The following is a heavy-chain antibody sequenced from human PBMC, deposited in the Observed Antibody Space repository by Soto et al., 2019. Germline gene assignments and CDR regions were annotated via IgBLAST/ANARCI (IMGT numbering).Heavy chain of an antibody. CDR1: GFSLSTSGVG. CDR3: AHNAVPPYGMDV. Sequence: SGPTLVNPTQTLTLTCTFSGFSLSTSGVGVGWIRQPPGKALEWLALIYWNDDKRYSSSLKSRLTITKDTSKNQVVLTMTNMEPVDTATYYCAHNAVPPYGMDVWGQGTTVTVSS. J-gene: IGHJ6*02. V-gene: IGHV2-5*01. CDR2: IYWNDDK.